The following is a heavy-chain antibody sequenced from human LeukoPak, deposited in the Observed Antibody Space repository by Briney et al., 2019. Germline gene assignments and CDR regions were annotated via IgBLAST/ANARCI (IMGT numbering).Heavy chain of an antibody. CDR3: ARAYLLYDFWSGYVDTNWFDP. CDR2: IKQDGSEK. CDR1: GFTFSSYW. V-gene: IGHV3-7*01. D-gene: IGHD3-3*01. Sequence: GGSLRLSCAASGFTFSSYWMSWVRRAPGKGLEWVANIKQDGSEKYYVDSVKGRFTISRDNAKNSLYLQMNSLRAEDTAVYYCARAYLLYDFWSGYVDTNWFDPWGQGTLVTVSS. J-gene: IGHJ5*02.